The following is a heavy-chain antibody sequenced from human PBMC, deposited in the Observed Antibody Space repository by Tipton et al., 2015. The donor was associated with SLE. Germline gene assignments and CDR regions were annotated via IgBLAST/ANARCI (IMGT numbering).Heavy chain of an antibody. V-gene: IGHV3-11*01. CDR1: GFTFSDYY. Sequence: SLRLSCAASGFTFSDYYMSWIRQAPGKGLEWVSYISSSGSTIYYADSVKGRFTISRDNAKNSLYLQMNSLRAEDTAVYYCARERTYPSYYFDYWGQGTLVTVSS. J-gene: IGHJ4*02. D-gene: IGHD2-2*02. CDR2: ISSSGSTI. CDR3: ARERTYPSYYFDY.